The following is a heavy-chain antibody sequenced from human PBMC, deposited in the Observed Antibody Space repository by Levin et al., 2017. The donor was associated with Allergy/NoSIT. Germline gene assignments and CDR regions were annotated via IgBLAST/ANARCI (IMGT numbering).Heavy chain of an antibody. V-gene: IGHV3-7*01. CDR1: GFTFSMYW. Sequence: PGESLKISCVASGFTFSMYWMTWVRQAPGKGLEWVANIKRDGGEKYYVDFVRGRFTISRDNVKNSVFLEMKNLRVEDTAVYYCATNKSHYWGQGVLVTVS. J-gene: IGHJ4*02. CDR2: IKRDGGEK. CDR3: ATNKSHY.